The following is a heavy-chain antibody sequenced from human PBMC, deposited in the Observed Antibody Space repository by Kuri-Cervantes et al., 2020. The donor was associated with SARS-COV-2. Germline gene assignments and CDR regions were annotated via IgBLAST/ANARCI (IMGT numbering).Heavy chain of an antibody. Sequence: SETLSLTCAVSGGSISSSNWWNWVRQPPGKGLEWIGEIYHSGSTNYNPSLKSRVTISVDKSKNQFSLKLSSVTAADTAVYYCARVRDIVLMVYAIRGWFDPWGQGTLVTFPS. V-gene: IGHV4-4*02. CDR2: IYHSGST. CDR1: GGSISSSNW. D-gene: IGHD2-8*01. J-gene: IGHJ5*02. CDR3: ARVRDIVLMVYAIRGWFDP.